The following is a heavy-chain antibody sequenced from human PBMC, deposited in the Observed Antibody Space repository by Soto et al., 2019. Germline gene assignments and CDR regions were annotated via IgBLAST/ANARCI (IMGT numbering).Heavy chain of an antibody. Sequence: EVQLLESGGGLVQPGGSLRLSCAASGFTFSSYAMSWVRQAPGKGLEWVSAISSSGGSTYYADSVKGRFTISRDNSKNTLYLQMNSLRAEDTAVYYCAKVSSSGYHYGLDYWGQGTLVTVSS. D-gene: IGHD3-22*01. CDR1: GFTFSSYA. CDR3: AKVSSSGYHYGLDY. CDR2: ISSSGGST. V-gene: IGHV3-23*01. J-gene: IGHJ4*02.